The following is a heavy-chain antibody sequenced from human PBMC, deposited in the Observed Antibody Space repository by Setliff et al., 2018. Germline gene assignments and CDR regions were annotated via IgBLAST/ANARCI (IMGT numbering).Heavy chain of an antibody. Sequence: PGGSLRLSCAASGFTFSSYWMAWVRQAPGKGLEWVANINQDGSQKYYVDSVKGRSTISRDNAKNSLYLQVNSLRVEDTALYYCARDPTRKFDSWGQGTLVTVSS. CDR3: ARDPTRKFDS. CDR2: INQDGSQK. CDR1: GFTFSSYW. V-gene: IGHV3-7*03. J-gene: IGHJ4*02.